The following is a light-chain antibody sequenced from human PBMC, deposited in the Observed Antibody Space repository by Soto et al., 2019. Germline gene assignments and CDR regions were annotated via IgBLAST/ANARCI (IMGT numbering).Light chain of an antibody. J-gene: IGKJ4*01. CDR2: AAS. CDR3: QQSFSFPAT. V-gene: IGKV1-39*01. Sequence: DIQMTQSPSSLSASVGDRVTITCRASQSISDSLNWYQHKPGTAPKLLIYAASSLQSGVPSRFSGGGSGTDFTLTISSLQPEDFVTYFCQQSFSFPATFGGGTKGEIK. CDR1: QSISDS.